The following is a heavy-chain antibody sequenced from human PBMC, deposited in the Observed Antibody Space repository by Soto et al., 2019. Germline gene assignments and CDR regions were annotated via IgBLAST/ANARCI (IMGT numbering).Heavy chain of an antibody. J-gene: IGHJ5*02. CDR3: ARHKPNRLGDWFDP. CDR2: IHHSGST. CDR1: GGSISGYY. D-gene: IGHD3-10*01. V-gene: IGHV4-59*08. Sequence: SETLSLTCTVSGGSISGYYWIWIRQSPGKGLEWIGYIHHSGSTNYNPSLKSRVTISVDTSKNQFSLRLSSVTAADTAVYYCARHKPNRLGDWFDPWGQGILVTVSS.